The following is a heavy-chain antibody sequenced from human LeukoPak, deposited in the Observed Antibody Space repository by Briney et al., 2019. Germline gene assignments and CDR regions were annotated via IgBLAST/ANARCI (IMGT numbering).Heavy chain of an antibody. D-gene: IGHD3-10*01. CDR1: GFNFAAYP. J-gene: IGHJ5*02. Sequence: PGGSLRLSCVASGFNFAAYPRHWPRQVPGKGLEWVALIRGGSGGSFYTDSVKGRFTISTDNSKNSVSLKMNSLTTADTALYYCARDPGGSGCSNWAANLFDPWGQGTLVTVSS. V-gene: IGHV3-43*02. CDR2: IRGGSGGS. CDR3: ARDPGGSGCSNWAANLFDP.